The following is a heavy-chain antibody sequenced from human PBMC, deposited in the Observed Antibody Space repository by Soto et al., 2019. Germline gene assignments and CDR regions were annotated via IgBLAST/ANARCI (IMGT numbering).Heavy chain of an antibody. J-gene: IGHJ3*02. V-gene: IGHV1-69*13. Sequence: GASVKVSCKASGGTFSSYAISWVRQAPGQGLEWMGGIIPIFGTANYAQKFQGRATITADESTSTAYMELSSLRSEDTAVYYCARGNGEQGDAFDIWGQGTMVTVSS. CDR3: ARGNGEQGDAFDI. D-gene: IGHD2-8*01. CDR1: GGTFSSYA. CDR2: IIPIFGTA.